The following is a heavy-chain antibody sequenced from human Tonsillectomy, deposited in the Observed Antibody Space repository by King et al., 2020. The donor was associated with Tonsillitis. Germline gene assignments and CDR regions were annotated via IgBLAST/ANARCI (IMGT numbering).Heavy chain of an antibody. CDR2: IYYSGST. D-gene: IGHD2-15*01. V-gene: IGHV4-59*08. CDR3: ASSNCGGGSCYPMDAFDI. J-gene: IGHJ3*02. CDR1: GGSISSYY. Sequence: QLQESGPGLVKPAETLSLTCTVSGGSISSYYWGWIRQPPGKGLEWIGYIYYSGSTNYNPSLKSRVTISVDTSKNQFSLKLGSVTAADTAVYYCASSNCGGGSCYPMDAFDIWGQGTMVTVSS.